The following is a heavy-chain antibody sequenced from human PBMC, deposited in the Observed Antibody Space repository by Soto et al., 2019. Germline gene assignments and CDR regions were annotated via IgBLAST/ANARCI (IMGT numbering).Heavy chain of an antibody. V-gene: IGHV3-48*02. CDR1: GFTFSSYS. J-gene: IGHJ4*02. CDR3: ARDQDRAEAAAFVFDS. D-gene: IGHD2-2*01. Sequence: LRLSCAASGFTFSSYSMNWVRQAPGKGLEWVSYISSSSSTIYYADSVKGRFTISRDNAKNSLYLQMNSLGDEDTAVYYCARDQDRAEAAAFVFDSLGEGTRVTVSS. CDR2: ISSSSSTI.